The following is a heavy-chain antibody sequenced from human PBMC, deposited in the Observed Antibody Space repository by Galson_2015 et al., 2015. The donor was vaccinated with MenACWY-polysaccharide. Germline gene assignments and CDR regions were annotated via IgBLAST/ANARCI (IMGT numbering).Heavy chain of an antibody. J-gene: IGHJ4*02. D-gene: IGHD6-19*01. CDR3: ARRRKRVAGEFDN. Sequence: LTCTVSGGSIRTATYFWGWLRQPPGQGLEWIGTTSYTGSTYYTPSLKGRVASSTDTSNNHFSLTVTSVTAADTAVYYCARRRKRVAGEFDNWGQGTLVTVSS. V-gene: IGHV4-39*02. CDR2: TSYTGST. CDR1: GGSIRTATYF.